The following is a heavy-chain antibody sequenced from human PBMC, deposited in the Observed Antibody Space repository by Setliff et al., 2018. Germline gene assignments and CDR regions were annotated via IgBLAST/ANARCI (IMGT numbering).Heavy chain of an antibody. Sequence: SETLSLTCTVSGGSITSGSYYWSWIRQPAGEGLEWIGRLHTSGTTVYNPSLKGRVTISADTSTNHFSLKLTSVTAADTAVYYCARLGGFLVATMPFDYWGQGIPVTVSS. CDR2: LHTSGTT. CDR3: ARLGGFLVATMPFDY. V-gene: IGHV4-61*02. J-gene: IGHJ4*02. CDR1: GGSITSGSYY. D-gene: IGHD5-12*01.